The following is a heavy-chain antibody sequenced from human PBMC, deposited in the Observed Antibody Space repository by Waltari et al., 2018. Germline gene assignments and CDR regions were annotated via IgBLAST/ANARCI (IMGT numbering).Heavy chain of an antibody. D-gene: IGHD6-13*01. J-gene: IGHJ5*02. CDR1: GGSFSGYY. V-gene: IGHV4-34*01. Sequence: QVQLQQWGAGLLKPSETLSLTCAVYGGSFSGYYWSWIRQPPGKGLEWIGEINHSGSTNYNPALKSRVTISVDTAKNQFSLKLSFVTAAATAVYYCARGGDSVSPPYIYSSSWYQTGGNWFDPWGQGTLVTVSS. CDR3: ARGGDSVSPPYIYSSSWYQTGGNWFDP. CDR2: INHSGST.